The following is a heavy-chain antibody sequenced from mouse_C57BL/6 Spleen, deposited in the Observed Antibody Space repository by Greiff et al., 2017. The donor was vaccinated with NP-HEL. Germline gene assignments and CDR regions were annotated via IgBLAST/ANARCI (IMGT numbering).Heavy chain of an antibody. Sequence: VQLKESGPELVKPGASVKISCKASGYSFTGYYMNWVKQSPEKSLEWIGEINPSTGGTTYNQKFKAKATLTVDKSSSTAYMQLKSLTSEDSAVYYCARYYYGRREAMDYWGQGTSVTVSS. CDR3: ARYYYGRREAMDY. D-gene: IGHD1-1*01. J-gene: IGHJ4*01. CDR2: INPSTGGT. V-gene: IGHV1-42*01. CDR1: GYSFTGYY.